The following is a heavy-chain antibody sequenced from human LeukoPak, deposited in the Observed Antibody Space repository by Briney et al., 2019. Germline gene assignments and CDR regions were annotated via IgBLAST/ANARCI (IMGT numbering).Heavy chain of an antibody. CDR2: IYYSGST. V-gene: IGHV4-59*01. J-gene: IGHJ4*02. CDR1: GGSISSYY. Sequence: SETLSLTCTVSGGSISSYYWSWIRQPPGKGLVWIGYIYYSGSTNYNPSLKSRVTISVDTSKNQFSLKLSSVTAADTAVYYCARGRGNPWDYWGQGTLVTVSS. CDR3: ARGRGNPWDY. D-gene: IGHD1-26*01.